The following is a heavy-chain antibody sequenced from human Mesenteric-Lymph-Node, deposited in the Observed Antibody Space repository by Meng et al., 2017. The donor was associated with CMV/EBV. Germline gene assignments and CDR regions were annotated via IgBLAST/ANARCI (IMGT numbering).Heavy chain of an antibody. Sequence: ISSSSYHGGSIRQPQGKGLEWIGSIYSSGSTYYHRSLKIRVTISVDTSKNQFSLKLSSVTAADTAVYYCARQGPYYYESSGYSEFDPWGQGTLVTVSS. CDR3: ARQGPYYYESSGYSEFDP. CDR1: ISSSSYH. D-gene: IGHD3-22*01. V-gene: IGHV4-39*01. J-gene: IGHJ5*02. CDR2: IYSSGST.